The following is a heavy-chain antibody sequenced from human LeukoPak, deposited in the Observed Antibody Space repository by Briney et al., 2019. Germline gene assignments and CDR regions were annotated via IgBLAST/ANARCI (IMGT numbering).Heavy chain of an antibody. V-gene: IGHV3-7*01. CDR1: TFTLNNYW. Sequence: PGGSLRLSCTASTFTLNNYWMSWVRQAPGKGLEWVANIKQDGSEKYYVDSVKGRFTISRDNAKNTFYLQMNSLRAEDTAVYYCARDFGYYYDSSGYYDYWGQGTLVTVSS. CDR3: ARDFGYYYDSSGYYDY. CDR2: IKQDGSEK. J-gene: IGHJ4*02. D-gene: IGHD3-22*01.